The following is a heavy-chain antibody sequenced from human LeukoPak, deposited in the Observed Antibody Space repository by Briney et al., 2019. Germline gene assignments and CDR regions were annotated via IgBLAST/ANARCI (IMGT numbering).Heavy chain of an antibody. J-gene: IGHJ4*02. CDR1: GFTFSSCW. CDR3: ARDPTQYCSSTSCPGGDYFDY. Sequence: GGSLRLSCAASGFTFSSCWMSWVRQAPGKGLEWVANIKQDGSEKYYVDSVKGRFTISRDNPKNSLYLQMNSLRAEDTAVYYCARDPTQYCSSTSCPGGDYFDYWGQGTLVTVSS. CDR2: IKQDGSEK. D-gene: IGHD2-2*01. V-gene: IGHV3-7*01.